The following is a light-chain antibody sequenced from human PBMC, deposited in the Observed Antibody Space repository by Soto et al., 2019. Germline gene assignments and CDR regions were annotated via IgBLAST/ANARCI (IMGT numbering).Light chain of an antibody. J-gene: IGKJ1*01. CDR3: QQSYSTPWT. CDR1: QSISSY. CDR2: SAS. V-gene: IGKV1-39*01. Sequence: DIQMTQSPYSLSASVGDRVTITCRASQSISSYLNWYQQKPGKAPKLLIYSASSLQSGVPSRFSGSGSGTDFTLTISSLQPEDFATYYCQQSYSTPWTFVQGTKVEIK.